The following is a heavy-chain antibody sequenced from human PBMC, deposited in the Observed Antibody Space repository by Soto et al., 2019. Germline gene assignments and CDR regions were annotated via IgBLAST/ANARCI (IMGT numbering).Heavy chain of an antibody. CDR2: INLDGSEK. V-gene: IGHV3-7*05. D-gene: IGHD6-19*01. CDR1: GFTFRSYW. CDR3: ARGAMSGNEVPGD. Sequence: EGQLVESGGGLVQPGGSLRLSCQVSGFTFRSYWMTWVRRAPGKGLEWVANINLDGSEKYYVDTVKGRFTISRDNAKNSLRLDLSDLRANNRAVYYCARGAMSGNEVPGDWGQGTLVTVSS. J-gene: IGHJ1*01.